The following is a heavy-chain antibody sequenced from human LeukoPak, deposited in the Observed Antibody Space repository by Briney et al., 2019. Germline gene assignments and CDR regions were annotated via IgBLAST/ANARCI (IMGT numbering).Heavy chain of an antibody. J-gene: IGHJ3*02. CDR1: GFIFSSYS. CDR3: ARSSGVASDI. CDR2: ISSGSSYI. Sequence: GGSLRLSCAASGFIFSSYSMNWVRQAPGKGLEWVSCISSGSSYIYYADSVKGRFTISRDNAKNSLYLQMSSLRAEDTAVYYCARSSGVASDIWGQGTMVTVSS. V-gene: IGHV3-21*01. D-gene: IGHD2-15*01.